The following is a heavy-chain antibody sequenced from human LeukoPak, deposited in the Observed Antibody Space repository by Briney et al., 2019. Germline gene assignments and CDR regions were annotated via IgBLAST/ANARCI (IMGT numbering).Heavy chain of an antibody. D-gene: IGHD3-22*01. CDR1: GGSFSGYY. J-gene: IGHJ4*02. CDR2: INHSGST. Sequence: SETLSLTCAVYGGSFSGYYWSWIRQPPGEGLEWIGEINHSGSTKYNPSLKSRVTISVDTSKNQFSLKLSSVTAADTAVYYCARVGDYYDSSGYENQYWGQGTLVTVSS. CDR3: ARVGDYYDSSGYENQY. V-gene: IGHV4-34*01.